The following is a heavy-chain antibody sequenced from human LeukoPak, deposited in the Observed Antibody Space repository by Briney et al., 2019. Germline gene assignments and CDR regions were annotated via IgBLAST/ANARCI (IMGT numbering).Heavy chain of an antibody. CDR2: IWSDAAKQ. CDR3: AKDAQRGFDYSNSLEH. V-gene: IGHV3-33*06. J-gene: IGHJ4*02. Sequence: PGTSLRLSCEASGFTFRHFGMHWVRQAPGKGLEWVAVIWSDAAKQYYGDSVKGRFTISRDNFKKTVSLQMDRLRAEDTSVYYGAKDAQRGFDYSNSLEHWGQGSLVTVSS. CDR1: GFTFRHFG. D-gene: IGHD4-11*01.